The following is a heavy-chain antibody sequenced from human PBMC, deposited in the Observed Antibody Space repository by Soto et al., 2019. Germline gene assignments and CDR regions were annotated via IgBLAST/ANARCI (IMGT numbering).Heavy chain of an antibody. D-gene: IGHD3-10*01. CDR2: ISGTGGAA. CDR1: GFTFGHSA. Sequence: GGSLRLSCAASGFTFGHSAMSWVRQAPGKGLEWVAAISGTGGAAYYADSVKGRFTISRDNSRNTLFLQMNSLRVDDTAIYHCAKPEEVVRGFDFWGLGTLVTV. V-gene: IGHV3-23*01. J-gene: IGHJ4*02. CDR3: AKPEEVVRGFDF.